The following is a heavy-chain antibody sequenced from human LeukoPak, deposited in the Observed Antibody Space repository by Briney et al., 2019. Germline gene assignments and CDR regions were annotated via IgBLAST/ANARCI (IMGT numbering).Heavy chain of an antibody. CDR1: GGSFSGYY. V-gene: IGHV4-34*01. D-gene: IGHD3-3*01. CDR2: INRSGST. Sequence: SETLSLTCAVYGGSFSGYYWSWIRQPPGKGLEWIGEINRSGSTYYNPSLKSRVTISVDTSKNQFSLKLSSVTASDTAVYYCASRHSRDFWIDWGQGTLVTVSS. J-gene: IGHJ4*02. CDR3: ASRHSRDFWID.